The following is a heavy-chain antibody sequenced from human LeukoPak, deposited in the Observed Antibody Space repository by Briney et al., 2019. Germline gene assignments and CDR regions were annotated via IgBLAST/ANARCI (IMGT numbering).Heavy chain of an antibody. J-gene: IGHJ5*02. CDR3: ARGGRWLRLRGWFYP. CDR1: GGSFSRYY. Sequence: SETLPLTCAVYGGSFSRYYWSWIRQPPGKGLDWIGGINHSGSTNYNPSLKSRVTISVDTSKNQFSLKLSSVNAADTAVYYWARGGRWLRLRGWFYPWGEGTLVTVSS. D-gene: IGHD5-24*01. CDR2: INHSGST. V-gene: IGHV4-34*01.